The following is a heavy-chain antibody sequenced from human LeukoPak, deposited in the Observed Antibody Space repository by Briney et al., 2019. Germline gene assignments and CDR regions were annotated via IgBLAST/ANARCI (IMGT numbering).Heavy chain of an antibody. CDR1: GYTFTSYG. Sequence: ASVKVSCKASGYTFTSYGISWVRQAPGQGLEWMGWISAYNGNTNYAQKLQGRVTMTTDTSTSTAYMELRSLRSDDTAVYYCARVRVIAYYYGSGSAVTLAYWGQGTLVTVSS. D-gene: IGHD3-10*01. CDR2: ISAYNGNT. CDR3: ARVRVIAYYYGSGSAVTLAY. V-gene: IGHV1-18*01. J-gene: IGHJ4*02.